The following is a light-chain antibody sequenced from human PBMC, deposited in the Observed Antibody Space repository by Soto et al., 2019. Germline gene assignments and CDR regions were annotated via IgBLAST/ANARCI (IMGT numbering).Light chain of an antibody. Sequence: VVTHSPPTLSFSPGEIAALSCRTSLSVSSYLAWYQQKPGQAPRLLIYDASNRATGIPARFTGSGSGTDFNLTISTLEPEDFAVYYCQQRQYWPPITFGQGTRLEIK. J-gene: IGKJ5*01. V-gene: IGKV3-11*01. CDR3: QQRQYWPPIT. CDR1: LSVSSY. CDR2: DAS.